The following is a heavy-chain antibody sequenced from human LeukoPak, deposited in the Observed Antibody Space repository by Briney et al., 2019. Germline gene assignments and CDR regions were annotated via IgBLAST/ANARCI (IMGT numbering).Heavy chain of an antibody. Sequence: GGSLRLSCAASGFTFSTCAMGWVRQAPGKGLGWVSAISGSGGGTFYADSVKGRFTISRDNSKNTVYLQMSGLRAEDTALYYCAKDSPQNDWRGFDYWGQGTLVTVSS. CDR1: GFTFSTCA. CDR3: AKDSPQNDWRGFDY. CDR2: ISGSGGGT. V-gene: IGHV3-23*01. D-gene: IGHD3-9*01. J-gene: IGHJ4*02.